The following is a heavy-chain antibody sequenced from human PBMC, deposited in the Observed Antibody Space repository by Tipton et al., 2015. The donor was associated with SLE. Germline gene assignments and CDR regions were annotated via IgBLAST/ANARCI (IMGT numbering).Heavy chain of an antibody. D-gene: IGHD3-10*01. V-gene: IGHV4-39*07. CDR1: GGSISSSSYY. Sequence: TLSLTCTVSGGSISSSSYYWGWIRQPPGKGLEWIGSIYYSGSTYYNPSLKSRVTISVDTSKNQFSLKLSSVTAADTAVYYCARTGAGAFDIWGQGTMVTVSS. J-gene: IGHJ3*02. CDR2: IYYSGST. CDR3: ARTGAGAFDI.